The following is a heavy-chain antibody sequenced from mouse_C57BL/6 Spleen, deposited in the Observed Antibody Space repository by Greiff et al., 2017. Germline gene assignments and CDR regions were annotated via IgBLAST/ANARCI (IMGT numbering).Heavy chain of an antibody. J-gene: IGHJ4*01. CDR3: ARGGSSGPYYYAMDY. CDR1: GYTFTSYW. V-gene: IGHV1-72*01. D-gene: IGHD3-2*02. Sequence: QVQLQQPGAELVKPGASVKLSCKASGYTFTSYWMHWVKQRPGRGLEWIGRIYPNSGGTKYNEKFKSKATLTVDKPSSTAYMQLSSLTSEDSAVYYCARGGSSGPYYYAMDYWGQGTSVTVSS. CDR2: IYPNSGGT.